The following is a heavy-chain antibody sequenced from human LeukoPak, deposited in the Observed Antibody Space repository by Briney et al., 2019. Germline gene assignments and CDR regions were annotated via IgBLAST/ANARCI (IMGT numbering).Heavy chain of an antibody. J-gene: IGHJ6*03. CDR3: AKGRGWEASYYYYYMDV. Sequence: GGSLRLSCAASGFTFSSYAMSWVRQAPGKGLEWVSAISGSGGSTYYADSVKGRFTISRDNSKNTLYLQMNSLRAEDTAVYYCAKGRGWEASYYYYYMDVWGKGTTVTISS. CDR1: GFTFSSYA. D-gene: IGHD1-26*01. V-gene: IGHV3-23*01. CDR2: ISGSGGST.